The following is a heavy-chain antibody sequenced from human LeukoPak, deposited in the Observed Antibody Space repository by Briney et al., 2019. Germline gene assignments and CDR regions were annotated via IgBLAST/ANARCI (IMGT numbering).Heavy chain of an antibody. CDR3: ARDLFSDSSSSPCFDP. Sequence: GGSLRLSCAASGFTFSSYGMHWVRQAPGKGLEWVAVIWYDGSNKYYADSVKGRFTISRDNSKNTLYLQMNSLRAEDTAVYYCARDLFSDSSSSPCFDPWGQGTLVNVSS. J-gene: IGHJ5*02. V-gene: IGHV3-33*01. D-gene: IGHD6-6*01. CDR2: IWYDGSNK. CDR1: GFTFSSYG.